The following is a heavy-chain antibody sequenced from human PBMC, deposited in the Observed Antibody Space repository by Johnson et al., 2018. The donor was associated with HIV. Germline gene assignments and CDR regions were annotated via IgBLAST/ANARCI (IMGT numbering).Heavy chain of an antibody. CDR2: IGTAGDT. CDR1: GFIFDDYG. V-gene: IGHV3-13*01. CDR3: ARLPSGYSRDAFDI. D-gene: IGHD5-18*01. Sequence: VQLVESGGGVVRPGGSLRLSCAASGFIFDDYGMSWVRQATGKGLEWVSAIGTAGDTYYPGSVKGRFTISRENAKNSLYLQMNSLRPEDTAVYYCARLPSGYSRDAFDIWGQGTMVTVSS. J-gene: IGHJ3*02.